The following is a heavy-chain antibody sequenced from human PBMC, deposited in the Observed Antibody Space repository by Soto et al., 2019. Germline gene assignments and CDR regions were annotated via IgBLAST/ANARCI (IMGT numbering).Heavy chain of an antibody. CDR2: ISYDGSNK. Sequence: PGGSLRLSCAASGFTFSSYAMHWVRQAPGKGLEWVAVISYDGSNKYYADSVKGRFTISRDNSKNTLYLQMNSLRAEDTAVYYCARAAATIFGVVIGSNWYFDLWGRGTLVTVSS. D-gene: IGHD3-3*01. J-gene: IGHJ2*01. V-gene: IGHV3-30-3*01. CDR1: GFTFSSYA. CDR3: ARAAATIFGVVIGSNWYFDL.